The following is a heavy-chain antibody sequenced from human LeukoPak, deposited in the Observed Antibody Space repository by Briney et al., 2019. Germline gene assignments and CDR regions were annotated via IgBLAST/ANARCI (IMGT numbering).Heavy chain of an antibody. Sequence: PGGSLRLSCAASGFTFSSYAMSWVRQAPGKGLEWVSAISGSGGSTYYADSVKGRFTISRDNSKNTMNLQMNSLRAEDTAVYHCAKGPRVVYANYYFDYWGQGTLVTVSS. CDR1: GFTFSSYA. D-gene: IGHD2-8*02. CDR3: AKGPRVVYANYYFDY. CDR2: ISGSGGST. V-gene: IGHV3-23*01. J-gene: IGHJ4*02.